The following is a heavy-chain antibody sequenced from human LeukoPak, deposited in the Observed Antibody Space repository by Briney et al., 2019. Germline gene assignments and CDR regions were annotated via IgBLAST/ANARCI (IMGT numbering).Heavy chain of an antibody. CDR2: MYPNSGNT. CDR3: ARGSYNQYSSGWYHIDY. J-gene: IGHJ4*02. V-gene: IGHV1-8*03. CDR1: GYTFTSYD. D-gene: IGHD6-19*01. Sequence: GASVKVSCKASGYTFTSYDINWVRQATGQGLEWMGWMYPNSGNTGYAQKFQGRVTITRNTSISTAYMELSSLRSEDTAVYYCARGSYNQYSSGWYHIDYWGQGTLVTVSS.